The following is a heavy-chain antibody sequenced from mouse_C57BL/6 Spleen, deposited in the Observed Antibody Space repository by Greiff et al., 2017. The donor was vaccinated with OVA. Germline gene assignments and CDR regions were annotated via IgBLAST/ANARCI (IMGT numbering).Heavy chain of an antibody. Sequence: EVMLVESGEGLVKPGGSLKLSCAASGFTFSSYAMSWVRQTPEKRLEWVAYISSGGDYIYYADTVKGRFTISRDNARNTLYLQMSSLKSEDTAMYYCTRDEPLITTVAPAWFAYWGQGTLVTVSA. CDR2: ISSGGDYI. J-gene: IGHJ3*01. V-gene: IGHV5-9-1*02. CDR1: GFTFSSYA. D-gene: IGHD1-1*01. CDR3: TRDEPLITTVAPAWFAY.